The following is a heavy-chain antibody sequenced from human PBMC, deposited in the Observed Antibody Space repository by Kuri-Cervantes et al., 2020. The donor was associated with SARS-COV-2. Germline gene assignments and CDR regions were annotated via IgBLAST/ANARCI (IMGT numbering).Heavy chain of an antibody. CDR2: ISYGGSNK. D-gene: IGHD1-7*01. CDR1: GFTFSSYA. Sequence: GESLKISCAASGFTFSSYAMHWVRQAPGKGLEWVAVISYGGSNKYYADSVKGRFTISRDNSKNTLYLQMNSLRAEDTAVYYCARGVAELRYYGMDVWGQGTTVTVSS. J-gene: IGHJ6*02. V-gene: IGHV3-30-3*01. CDR3: ARGVAELRYYGMDV.